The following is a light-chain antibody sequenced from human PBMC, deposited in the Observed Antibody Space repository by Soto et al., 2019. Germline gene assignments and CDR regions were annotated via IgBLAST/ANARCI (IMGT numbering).Light chain of an antibody. J-gene: IGKJ1*01. CDR1: QSIDNY. V-gene: IGKV1-39*01. Sequence: DIQMTQSPSSLSASVGDRVTITCRASQSIDNYLNWYQQKPGKAPNLLIYAASTLLSGVPSRFSGRGSGTHFTLTISSLQPEDFATYYCQQSYSSPETFGQATKVEIK. CDR3: QQSYSSPET. CDR2: AAS.